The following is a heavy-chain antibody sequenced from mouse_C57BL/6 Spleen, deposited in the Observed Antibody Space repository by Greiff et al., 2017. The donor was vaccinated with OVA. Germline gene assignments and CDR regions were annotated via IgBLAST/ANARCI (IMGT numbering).Heavy chain of an antibody. V-gene: IGHV1-59*01. D-gene: IGHD2-3*01. CDR1: GYTFTNYW. CDR3: ARSDGYYRYFDV. CDR2: IDPSDSYT. J-gene: IGHJ1*03. Sequence: VQLQQPGAELVRPGTSVKLSCKASGYTFTNYWMHWVKQRPGQGLEWIGVIDPSDSYTNYNQKFKGKATLTVDTSSSTAYMQLSSLTSEDSAVYYCARSDGYYRYFDVWGTGTTVTVSS.